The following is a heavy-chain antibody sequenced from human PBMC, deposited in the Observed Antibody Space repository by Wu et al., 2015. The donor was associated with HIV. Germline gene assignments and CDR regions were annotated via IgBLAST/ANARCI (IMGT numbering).Heavy chain of an antibody. J-gene: IGHJ5*01. CDR2: MNPNSGNT. Sequence: QVQLVQSGAEVKKPGASVKVSCQASGCTFTDYYIHWVRQATGQGLEWMGWMNPNSGNTGYAQKFQGRVTITRNTSINTAYMELSSLKSEDTAVYYCARGQGNYYDKKWFDSWGQGTLVTVSS. V-gene: IGHV1-8*03. CDR3: ARGQGNYYDKKWFDS. CDR1: GCTFTDYY. D-gene: IGHD3-22*01.